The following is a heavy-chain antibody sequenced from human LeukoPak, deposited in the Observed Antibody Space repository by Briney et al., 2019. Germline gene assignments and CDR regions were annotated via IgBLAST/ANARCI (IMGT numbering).Heavy chain of an antibody. CDR1: GFTVSSNY. V-gene: IGHV3-53*04. CDR2: IYSGGST. Sequence: PGGSLTLACAASGFTVSSNYMSWVRQAPGKGREWVSVIYSGGSTYYADSVKGRLTISRHNSKNTLYLQMNSLRAEDTAVYYCARGPGIADQYWGQGTLVTVSS. D-gene: IGHD6-13*01. J-gene: IGHJ4*02. CDR3: ARGPGIADQY.